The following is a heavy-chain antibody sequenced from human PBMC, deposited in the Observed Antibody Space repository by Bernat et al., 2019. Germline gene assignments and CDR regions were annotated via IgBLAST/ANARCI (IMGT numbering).Heavy chain of an antibody. Sequence: VQLVQSGAEVKKPGESLKISCKGSGYSFTSYWIGWVRQMPGKGLEWMGIIYPGDSDTRYSPSFQGQVTISADKSISTAYPQWSSLKASDTAMYYCARTDFWRGYHWYFDLWGRGTLVTVSS. D-gene: IGHD3-3*01. V-gene: IGHV5-51*01. CDR3: ARTDFWRGYHWYFDL. CDR1: GYSFTSYW. CDR2: IYPGDSDT. J-gene: IGHJ2*01.